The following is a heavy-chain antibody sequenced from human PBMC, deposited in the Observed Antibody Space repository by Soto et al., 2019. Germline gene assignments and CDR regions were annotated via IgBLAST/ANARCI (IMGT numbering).Heavy chain of an antibody. V-gene: IGHV4-30-2*01. CDR3: ARSLLTPRD. CDR1: GGSISTGPYS. Sequence: SETLSLTCGVSGGSISTGPYSWTWIRQPPGKGLEWIGYIYHSGSTFYNPSLKSRVTMSVDESKNQFSLKLSSVTAADTAVYYCARSLLTPRDRGQGIPVTVSS. CDR2: IYHSGST. J-gene: IGHJ4*01. D-gene: IGHD7-27*01.